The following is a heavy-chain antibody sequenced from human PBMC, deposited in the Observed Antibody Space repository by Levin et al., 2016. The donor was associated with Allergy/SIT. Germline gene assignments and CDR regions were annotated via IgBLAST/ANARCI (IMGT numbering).Heavy chain of an antibody. CDR3: AKGLSGWGLEY. Sequence: GESLKISCEVSGVTFRTYDMHWVRQAPGKGLEWVADGTNRHQAESVKGRVAIYSDDSKNTLYLEINRLTTEDTGVYYCAKGLSGWGLEYWGQGTLVIVSS. V-gene: IGHV3-30*02. J-gene: IGHJ4*02. CDR2: GTNR. CDR1: GVTFRTYD. D-gene: IGHD6-19*01.